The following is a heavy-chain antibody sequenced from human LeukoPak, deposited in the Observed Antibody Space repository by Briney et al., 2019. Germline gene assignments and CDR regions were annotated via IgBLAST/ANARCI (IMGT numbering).Heavy chain of an antibody. Sequence: PGGSLRLSCAASGFTFSSFSMNWVRQAPGKGLEWVSSISSSSSYIYYADSVKGRFTISRHNAKNSLYLQMNSLRAEDTAVYYCARCRGRGLEGDYYYYYYMDVWGKGTTVTVSS. D-gene: IGHD1-1*01. CDR2: ISSSSSYI. V-gene: IGHV3-21*01. J-gene: IGHJ6*03. CDR1: GFTFSSFS. CDR3: ARCRGRGLEGDYYYYYYMDV.